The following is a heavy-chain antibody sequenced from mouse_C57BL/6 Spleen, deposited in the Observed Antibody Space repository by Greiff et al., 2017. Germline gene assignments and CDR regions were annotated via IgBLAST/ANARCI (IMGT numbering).Heavy chain of an antibody. CDR3: ARALGYGSIYGMDY. CDR2: INPNYGTT. J-gene: IGHJ4*01. CDR1: GYSFTDYN. D-gene: IGHD1-1*01. Sequence: EVQLQESGPELVKPGASVKISCKASGYSFTDYNMNWVKQSNGKSLEWIGVINPNYGTTSYNQKFKGKATLTVDQSSSTAYMQLNSLTSEDSAVYYCARALGYGSIYGMDYWGQGTSVTVSS. V-gene: IGHV1-39*01.